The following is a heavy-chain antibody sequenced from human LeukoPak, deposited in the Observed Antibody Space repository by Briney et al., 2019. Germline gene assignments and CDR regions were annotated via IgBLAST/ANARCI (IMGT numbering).Heavy chain of an antibody. J-gene: IGHJ4*02. V-gene: IGHV1-18*01. CDR3: AKDLGYSSAWYKGY. CDR2: ISAYNGNT. CDR1: GYTFTSYG. Sequence: GASVKVSCKASGYTFTSYGISWVRQAPGQGLEWMGWISAYNGNTNYAQKLQGRVTMTTDTSTSTAYMELRSLRSDDTAVYYCAKDLGYSSAWYKGYWGQGTLVPVSS. D-gene: IGHD6-19*01.